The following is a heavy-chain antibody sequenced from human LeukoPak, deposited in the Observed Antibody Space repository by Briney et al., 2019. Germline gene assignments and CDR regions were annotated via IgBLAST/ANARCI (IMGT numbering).Heavy chain of an antibody. Sequence: GRSLRLSCAASRFTFSSYGMHWVRQAPGKGLEWVAVISYDGNNRYYADSVKGRFTISRYNSKNTLYLQMNSLRAEDTAVYYCAKEAGLYSSSSFDYWGQGTLVTVSS. CDR2: ISYDGNNR. CDR3: AKEAGLYSSSSFDY. V-gene: IGHV3-30*18. CDR1: RFTFSSYG. J-gene: IGHJ4*02. D-gene: IGHD6-13*01.